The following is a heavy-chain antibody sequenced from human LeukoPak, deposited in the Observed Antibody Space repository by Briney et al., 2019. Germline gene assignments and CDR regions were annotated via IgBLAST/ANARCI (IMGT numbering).Heavy chain of an antibody. Sequence: GGSLRLSCAASGFTFSSYAMSWVRQAPGKGLGWVSAISGSGGSTYYADSVKGRFTISRDNSKNTLYLQMNSLRAEDTAVYYCAKPFYDSSGYSFDYWGQGTLVTVSS. CDR1: GFTFSSYA. J-gene: IGHJ4*02. CDR3: AKPFYDSSGYSFDY. V-gene: IGHV3-23*01. D-gene: IGHD3-22*01. CDR2: ISGSGGST.